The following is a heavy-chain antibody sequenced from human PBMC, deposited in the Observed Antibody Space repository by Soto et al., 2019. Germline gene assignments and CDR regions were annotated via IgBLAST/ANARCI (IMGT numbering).Heavy chain of an antibody. D-gene: IGHD1-1*01. V-gene: IGHV4-4*07. CDR1: VDSITTYY. CDR3: ARFSNNWFQTEGMDV. CDR2: IDASGNS. J-gene: IGHJ6*02. Sequence: GTLSLTCTVSVDSITTYYWNWIRQPSGKGLEWIGRIDASGNSNYNPSLNSRVTLSIDTSKKQFSLKLTSVSAADTAVYYCARFSNNWFQTEGMDVWGQGTTVTVSS.